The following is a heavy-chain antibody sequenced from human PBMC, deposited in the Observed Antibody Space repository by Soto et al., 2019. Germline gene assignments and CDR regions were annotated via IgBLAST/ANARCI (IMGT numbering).Heavy chain of an antibody. CDR1: GYTLTELS. V-gene: IGHV1-24*01. D-gene: IGHD5-18*01. Sequence: ASVKVSCKVSGYTLTELSMHWVRQAPGKGLEWMGGFDPEDGETIYAQKFQGRVTMTEDTSTDTAYMELSSLRSEDTAVYYCATDGPDTAMVDFDYWGQGXLVTVSS. J-gene: IGHJ4*02. CDR3: ATDGPDTAMVDFDY. CDR2: FDPEDGET.